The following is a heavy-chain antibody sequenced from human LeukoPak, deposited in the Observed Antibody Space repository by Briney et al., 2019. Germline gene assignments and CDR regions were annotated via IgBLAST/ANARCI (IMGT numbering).Heavy chain of an antibody. Sequence: PGGSLRLSCAASGFTFSSYSMNWVRQAPGKGLEWVSYISSSSSTIYYADSVKGRFTISRDNAKNSLYLQMNSLRAEDTAVYYCARTLRGYSSSWEGIFDIWGQGTVVTVSS. CDR1: GFTFSSYS. CDR3: ARTLRGYSSSWEGIFDI. J-gene: IGHJ3*02. D-gene: IGHD6-13*01. CDR2: ISSSSSTI. V-gene: IGHV3-48*04.